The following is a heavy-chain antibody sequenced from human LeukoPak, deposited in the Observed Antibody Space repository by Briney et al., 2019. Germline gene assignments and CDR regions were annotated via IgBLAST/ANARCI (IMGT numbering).Heavy chain of an antibody. CDR1: GFTFSSYA. J-gene: IGHJ4*02. CDR2: INGGGVNT. V-gene: IGHV3-23*01. CDR3: AKDLYSNYGPADY. D-gene: IGHD4-11*01. Sequence: PGGSLRLSCAASGFTFSSYAMSWVRQAPGKGLEWVSTINGGGVNTHYADSVGGRCTISRDNSKNTLFLQMNSLRDEDTAVCYCAKDLYSNYGPADYWGQGNLVTVSS.